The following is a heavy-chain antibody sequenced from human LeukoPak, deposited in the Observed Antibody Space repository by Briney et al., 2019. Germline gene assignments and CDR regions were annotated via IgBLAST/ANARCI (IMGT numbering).Heavy chain of an antibody. V-gene: IGHV1-46*01. D-gene: IGHD6-13*01. CDR3: ARGPAGTNYYFYGMDV. CDR1: GYTFTNYY. Sequence: ASVKVSCKTSGYTFTNYYMHWVQQAPGQGLEWMGIINPSSGTTSFAQKFQGRVTMTRDTSTSTLYMQLSSLRSEDTAVYYCARGPAGTNYYFYGMDVWGQGTTVTVSS. CDR2: INPSSGTT. J-gene: IGHJ6*02.